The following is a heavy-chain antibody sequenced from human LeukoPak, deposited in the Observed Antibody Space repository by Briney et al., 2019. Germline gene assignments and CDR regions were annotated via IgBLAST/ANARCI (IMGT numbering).Heavy chain of an antibody. J-gene: IGHJ3*02. CDR2: IYSGGST. CDR1: GFTVSSNY. V-gene: IGHV3-53*01. CDR3: ASPYDFWSGYYRIGAFDI. D-gene: IGHD3-3*01. Sequence: PGGSLRLSCAASGFTVSSNYMSWVRQAPGKGLEWVSVIYSGGSTYYADSVKGRFTISRDNSKNTLYLQMNSLRAEDTVVYYCASPYDFWSGYYRIGAFDIWGQGTMVTVSS.